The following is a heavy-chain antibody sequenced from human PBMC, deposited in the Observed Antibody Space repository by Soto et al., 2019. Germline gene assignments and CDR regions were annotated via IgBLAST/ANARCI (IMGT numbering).Heavy chain of an antibody. J-gene: IGHJ4*02. CDR1: GGSVSGYH. CDR2: INNNGNT. CDR3: ATPEGPETLFDN. Sequence: SETLSLTCNVSGGSVSGYHWSWIRQPPGKGLEWIGYINNNGNTDYNPSLESRVTISVDTSRNQISLYLTSVTATDTAIYYCATPEGPETLFDNWSQGTLVTVSS. V-gene: IGHV4-59*02.